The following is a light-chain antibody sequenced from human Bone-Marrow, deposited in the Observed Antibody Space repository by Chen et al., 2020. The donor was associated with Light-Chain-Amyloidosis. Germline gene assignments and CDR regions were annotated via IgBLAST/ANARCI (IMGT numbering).Light chain of an antibody. J-gene: IGLJ1*01. CDR3: SSYTITNTLV. Sequence: QSALTQPASVSGAPGQSINISCTGTSSDVGVDNHVSWYQQHPDKAPKLMIYEVTNRPSWVPDRFSGSKSDNTASLTISGLQTEYEADYFCSSYTITNTLVFGSGTRVTVL. V-gene: IGLV2-14*01. CDR1: SSDVGVDNH. CDR2: EVT.